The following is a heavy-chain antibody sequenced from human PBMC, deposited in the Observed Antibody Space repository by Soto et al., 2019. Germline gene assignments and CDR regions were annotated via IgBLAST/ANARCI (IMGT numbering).Heavy chain of an antibody. D-gene: IGHD3-10*01. V-gene: IGHV4-31*03. Sequence: QVQLQESGPGLVKPSQTLSLTCTVSGGSISSGGYYWSWIRQHPGKGLEWIGYIYYSGSTCYNPSLKSRVTISVDTSKNQFSLKLSSVTAADTAVYYCARAEKGYGSGTHNWFDPWGQGTLVTVSS. CDR3: ARAEKGYGSGTHNWFDP. CDR2: IYYSGST. CDR1: GGSISSGGYY. J-gene: IGHJ5*02.